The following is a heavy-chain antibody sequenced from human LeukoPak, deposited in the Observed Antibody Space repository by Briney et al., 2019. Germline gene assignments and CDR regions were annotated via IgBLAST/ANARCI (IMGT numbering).Heavy chain of an antibody. CDR3: AGEMATIIDY. V-gene: IGHV4-61*01. CDR1: GYSISSGYY. CDR2: IYYSGST. Sequence: SETLSLTCAVSGYSISSGYYWSWIRPPPGKGLEWIGYIYYSGSTNYNPSLKSRVTISVDTSKNQFSLKLSSVTAADTAVYYCAGEMATIIDYWGQGTLVTVSS. J-gene: IGHJ4*02. D-gene: IGHD5-24*01.